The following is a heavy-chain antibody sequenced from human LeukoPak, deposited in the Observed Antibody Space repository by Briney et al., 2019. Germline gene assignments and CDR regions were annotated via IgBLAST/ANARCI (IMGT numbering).Heavy chain of an antibody. J-gene: IGHJ4*02. V-gene: IGHV3-7*03. Sequence: GGSLRLSCAASGFTFGSYWMSWVRQAPGKGLEWVANIKQDGSEKYYVDSVKGRFTISRDNAKNSLYLQMNSLRAEDTAVYYCAREQQQLVPLFDYWGQGTLVTVSS. CDR1: GFTFGSYW. CDR2: IKQDGSEK. CDR3: AREQQQLVPLFDY. D-gene: IGHD6-13*01.